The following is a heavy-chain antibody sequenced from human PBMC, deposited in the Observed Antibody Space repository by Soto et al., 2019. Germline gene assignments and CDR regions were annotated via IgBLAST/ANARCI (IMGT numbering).Heavy chain of an antibody. CDR3: ARGGVVVVVAATGGWFDP. J-gene: IGHJ5*02. D-gene: IGHD2-15*01. Sequence: PSETLSLTCAVYGGSFSGYYWSWIRQPPGKGLEWIGEINHSGSTNYNPSLKSRVTISVDTSKNQFSLKLSSVTAADTAVYYCARGGVVVVVAATGGWFDPWGQGTLVTVSS. CDR2: INHSGST. V-gene: IGHV4-34*01. CDR1: GGSFSGYY.